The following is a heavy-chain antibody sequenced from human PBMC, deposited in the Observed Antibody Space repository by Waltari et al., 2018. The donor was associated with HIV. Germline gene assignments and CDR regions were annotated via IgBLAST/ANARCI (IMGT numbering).Heavy chain of an antibody. CDR1: EFTFNHYW. CDR3: AREALYDSSGYYFDY. V-gene: IGHV3-7*01. D-gene: IGHD3-22*01. Sequence: EVQLVESGGGLVQPGGSLRLSCAASEFTFNHYWMTWVRQAPGKGLEWVANIKQDESEKYYVVAVKGRFTTSRDNAKNSLFLQMNSLRAEDTAVYYCAREALYDSSGYYFDYWGQGTLVTVSS. CDR2: IKQDESEK. J-gene: IGHJ4*02.